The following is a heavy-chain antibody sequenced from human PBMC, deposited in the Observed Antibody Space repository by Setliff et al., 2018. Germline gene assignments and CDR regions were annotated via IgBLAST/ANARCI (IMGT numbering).Heavy chain of an antibody. D-gene: IGHD2-15*01. J-gene: IGHJ5*02. CDR1: GYSFSTCW. V-gene: IGHV5-51*01. CDR2: IYPGDSDI. CDR3: ARAEYCSGGSCYGSRWFDP. Sequence: GESLKISCKGSGYSFSTCWIGWVRQMPGKGLEWMGIIYPGDSDIRYSPSFQGQVTFSVDKSINTAYLQWSSLKASDTAMYYCARAEYCSGGSCYGSRWFDPWGQGTLVTVSS.